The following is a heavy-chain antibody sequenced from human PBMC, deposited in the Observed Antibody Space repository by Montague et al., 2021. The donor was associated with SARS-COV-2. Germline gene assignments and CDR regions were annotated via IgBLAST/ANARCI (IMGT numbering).Heavy chain of an antibody. D-gene: IGHD1-26*01. CDR1: GGSISGYY. J-gene: IGHJ3*02. CDR3: AREGVGATTNDVFDI. CDR2: INHSGST. Sequence: SETLSLTCAVSGGSISGYYWSWIRQPPGKGLEWIGVINHSGSTNYNPSLKSRVTISVDTSKNQFSLKLSSVTAADTAVYYCAREGVGATTNDVFDIWGQGTMVTVSS. V-gene: IGHV4-34*01.